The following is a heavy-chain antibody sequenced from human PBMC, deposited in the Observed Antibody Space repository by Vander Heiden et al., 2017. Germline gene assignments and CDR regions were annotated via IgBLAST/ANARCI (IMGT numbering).Heavy chain of an antibody. CDR3: SRGSPGGNFDY. J-gene: IGHJ4*02. Sequence: QVQVVQSGAEVKKPVASVKVSCKASGYTFTSYHMHWVRQAPGQGLEWMGIINPSGGSTTYAQKFQGRVTMTRDTSTSTVYMELSSLRSEDTAVYYCSRGSPGGNFDYWGQGTLVTVSS. D-gene: IGHD3-16*01. CDR2: INPSGGST. V-gene: IGHV1-46*03. CDR1: GYTFTSYH.